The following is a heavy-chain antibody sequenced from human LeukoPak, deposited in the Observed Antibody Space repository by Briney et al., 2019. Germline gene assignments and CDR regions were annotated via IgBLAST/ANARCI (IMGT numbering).Heavy chain of an antibody. CDR3: ANLYVIYLIINDYGGLGEP. D-gene: IGHD4-23*01. Sequence: GRSLRLSCAASGFTFSSYGMHWVRQAPGKGLEWVAVISYDRSNKYYADSVKGRFTISRDNSKNTLYLQMNSLRAEDTAVYYCANLYVIYLIINDYGGLGEPWGQGTLVTVSS. V-gene: IGHV3-30*18. CDR1: GFTFSSYG. CDR2: ISYDRSNK. J-gene: IGHJ5*02.